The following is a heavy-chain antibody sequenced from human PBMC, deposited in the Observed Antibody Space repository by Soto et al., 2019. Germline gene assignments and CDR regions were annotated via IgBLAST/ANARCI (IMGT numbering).Heavy chain of an antibody. Sequence: QVQMVQSGAEVKKPGSSARVSCKVSGGTFSRHSISWVRQAPGQGLEWMGGIIPIFDATQYAQKFQVRLTITADESTTTFHMALIGLRPEDTAIYYCARDLTSVRGSWGQGTLVTVS. CDR2: IIPIFDAT. CDR3: ARDLTSVRGS. J-gene: IGHJ4*02. V-gene: IGHV1-69*01. D-gene: IGHD3-10*01. CDR1: GGTFSRHS.